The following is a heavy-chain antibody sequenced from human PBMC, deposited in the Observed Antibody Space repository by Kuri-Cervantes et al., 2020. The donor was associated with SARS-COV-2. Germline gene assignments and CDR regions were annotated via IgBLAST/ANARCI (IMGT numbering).Heavy chain of an antibody. V-gene: IGHV3-30*04. D-gene: IGHD3/OR15-3a*01. J-gene: IGHJ4*02. CDR1: GFTFSSYA. CDR3: ANLFGQSDY. CDR2: ISHDGSYK. Sequence: GESLKISCAASGFTFSSYAMHWVRQAPGKGLEWVAVISHDGSYKYYVDSVKGRFTISRDNSKNTLYLQMNSLRAEDTAVYYCANLFGQSDYRGQGTLVTVSS.